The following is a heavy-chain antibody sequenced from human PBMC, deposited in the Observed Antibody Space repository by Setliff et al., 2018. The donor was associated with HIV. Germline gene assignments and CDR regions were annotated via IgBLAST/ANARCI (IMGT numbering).Heavy chain of an antibody. Sequence: PGESLKIPCKASGYTFTRNWLGWVRQAPGKGLEWMGIIDPRDPETRYSPSFQGQVTISADKSIRATYLQWSRLKASDTAMYYCARSVGTSWYYDYVWGNGAAHDAFDIWGQGTMVTVSS. J-gene: IGHJ3*02. CDR3: ARSVGTSWYYDYVWGNGAAHDAFDI. CDR2: IDPRDPET. CDR1: GYTFTRNW. D-gene: IGHD3-16*01. V-gene: IGHV5-51*01.